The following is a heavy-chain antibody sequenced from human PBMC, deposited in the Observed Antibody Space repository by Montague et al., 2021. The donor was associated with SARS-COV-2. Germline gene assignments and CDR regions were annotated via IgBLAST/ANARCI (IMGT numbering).Heavy chain of an antibody. Sequence: SETLSLTCTVSGGSISSSSYYWGWIRQPPGKGLEWIGSIYYSGSTYYNPSLKSRVPISVDTSKNQFSLKLSSVTAADTAAYYCARQEPIVVVVAAARGWFDPWGQGTLVTVSS. CDR3: ARQEPIVVVVAAARGWFDP. J-gene: IGHJ5*02. V-gene: IGHV4-39*01. CDR1: GGSISSSSYY. D-gene: IGHD2-15*01. CDR2: IYYSGST.